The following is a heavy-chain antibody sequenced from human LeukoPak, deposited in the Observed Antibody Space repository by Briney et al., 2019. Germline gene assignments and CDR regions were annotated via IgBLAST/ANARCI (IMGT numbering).Heavy chain of an antibody. Sequence: SETLSLTCTVSGGSISSRSYYWGWIRQPPGKGLEWIGSIYHSGSTYYNPSLKSRVTISVDTSKNQFSLKLSSVTAADTAVYYCARGVARSSKFHFSYYFDYWGQGTLVTVSS. J-gene: IGHJ4*02. CDR3: ARGVARSSKFHFSYYFDY. CDR1: GGSISSRSYY. CDR2: IYHSGST. D-gene: IGHD6-6*01. V-gene: IGHV4-39*07.